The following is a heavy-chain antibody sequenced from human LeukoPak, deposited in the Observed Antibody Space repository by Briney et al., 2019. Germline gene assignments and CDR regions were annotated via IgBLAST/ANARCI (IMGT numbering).Heavy chain of an antibody. D-gene: IGHD4-17*01. V-gene: IGHV4-39*01. CDR2: IYYSGST. CDR3: ARARYGDYYFDY. Sequence: SETLSLTCTVSGGFISSTSYYWGWIRQPPGKGLEWIGSIYYSGSTYYNPSLKSRVTISVDTSKNQFSLKLTSVTAADTAVYYCARARYGDYYFDYWGQGTLVTVSS. J-gene: IGHJ4*02. CDR1: GGFISSTSYY.